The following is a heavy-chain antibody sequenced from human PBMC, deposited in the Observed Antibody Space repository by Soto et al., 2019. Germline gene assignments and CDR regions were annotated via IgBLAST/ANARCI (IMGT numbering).Heavy chain of an antibody. D-gene: IGHD2-2*01. V-gene: IGHV1-69*13. CDR3: ARVIVVVPAALYYYYGMDV. CDR1: GGTFSSYA. Sequence: VASVKVSCKASGGTFSSYAISWVRQAPGQGLEWMGGIIPIFGTANYAQKFQGRVTITADESTSTAYMEPSSLRSEDTAVYYCARVIVVVPAALYYYYGMDVWGQGTTVTVSS. CDR2: IIPIFGTA. J-gene: IGHJ6*02.